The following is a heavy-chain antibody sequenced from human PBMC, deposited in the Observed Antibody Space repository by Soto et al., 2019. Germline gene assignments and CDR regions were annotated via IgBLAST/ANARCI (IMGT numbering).Heavy chain of an antibody. Sequence: GASVNVSCKASGYTFTSDDINWVRQATGQGLEWMGWMNPNSGNTGYAQKFQGRVTMTRNTSISTAYMELSSLRAEDTAVYYCAGRYCANDVCHLGLSDFWGQGTLVTVSS. CDR3: AGRYCANDVCHLGLSDF. D-gene: IGHD2-8*01. V-gene: IGHV1-8*01. CDR2: MNPNSGNT. CDR1: GYTFTSDD. J-gene: IGHJ4*02.